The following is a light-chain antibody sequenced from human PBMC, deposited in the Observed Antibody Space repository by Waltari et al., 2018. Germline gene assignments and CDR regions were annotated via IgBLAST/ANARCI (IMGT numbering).Light chain of an antibody. CDR1: SSDIGGYNY. Sequence: QTALTQPASVSGSLGQSITISCTGTSSDIGGYNYVSCYQHHPGKAPTLMIYDVSNRPSGVSHRFSGSKSGDTASLTISGLQAEDEADYYCSSYSSISALDVFGTGTKVTVL. V-gene: IGLV2-14*03. CDR3: SSYSSISALDV. J-gene: IGLJ1*01. CDR2: DVS.